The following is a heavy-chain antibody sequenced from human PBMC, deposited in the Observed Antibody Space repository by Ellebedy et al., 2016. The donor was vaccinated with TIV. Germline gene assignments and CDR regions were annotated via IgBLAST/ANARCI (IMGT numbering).Heavy chain of an antibody. J-gene: IGHJ4*02. Sequence: GESLKISCAASGFTFSSYDMSWVRQAPGKGLEWVSAISGSGGSTYYADSVKGRFTISRDNSKNTLYLQMNSLRAEDTAVYYCAKDIRAAMEAFDYWGQGTLVTVSS. D-gene: IGHD5-18*01. CDR1: GFTFSSYD. CDR3: AKDIRAAMEAFDY. CDR2: ISGSGGST. V-gene: IGHV3-23*01.